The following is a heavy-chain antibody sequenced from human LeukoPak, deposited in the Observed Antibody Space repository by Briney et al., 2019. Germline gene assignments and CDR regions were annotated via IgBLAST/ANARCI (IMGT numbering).Heavy chain of an antibody. CDR2: INAGNGNT. Sequence: ASVKVSCKASGYTFTSYAMHWVRQAPGQRLEWMGWINAGNGNTRYSQKFQGRVTITRDTSASTAYMELSSLRSEDTAVYYCARARGGTAPGDIWGQGTMVTVSS. V-gene: IGHV1-3*01. CDR3: ARARGGTAPGDI. J-gene: IGHJ3*02. CDR1: GYTFTSYA. D-gene: IGHD1-1*01.